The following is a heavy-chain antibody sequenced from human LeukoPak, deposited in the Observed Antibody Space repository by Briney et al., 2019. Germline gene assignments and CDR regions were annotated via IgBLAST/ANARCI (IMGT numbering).Heavy chain of an antibody. V-gene: IGHV3-30*18. CDR1: GFTFSSYG. CDR2: ISYDGSNK. D-gene: IGHD1-26*01. CDR3: AKVAWDSHPPVGFDY. J-gene: IGHJ4*02. Sequence: GGSLRLSCAASGFTFSSYGMHWVRQAPGKGLEWVAVISYDGSNKYYADSVKGRFTISSDNSKNTLYLQMNSLRAEDTAVYYCAKVAWDSHPPVGFDYWGGGTLVTVPS.